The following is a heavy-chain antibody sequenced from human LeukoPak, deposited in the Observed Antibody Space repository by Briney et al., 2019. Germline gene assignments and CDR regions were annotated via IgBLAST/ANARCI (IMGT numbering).Heavy chain of an antibody. J-gene: IGHJ4*02. CDR3: ARLGAADYVWGSYRAPFDY. CDR2: IDPSDSYT. V-gene: IGHV5-10-1*01. Sequence: GESLKISCKGFGYSFTSYWISWVRQMPGKGLEWMGRIDPSDSYTNYSPSFQGHVTISADKSISTAYLQWSILKASDTAMYYCARLGAADYVWGSYRAPFDYWGQGTLVTVSS. D-gene: IGHD3-16*02. CDR1: GYSFTSYW.